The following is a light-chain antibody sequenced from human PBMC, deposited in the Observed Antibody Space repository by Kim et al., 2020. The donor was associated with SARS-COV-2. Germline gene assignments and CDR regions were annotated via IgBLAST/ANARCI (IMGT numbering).Light chain of an antibody. CDR3: QQSYITPFT. CDR2: AAS. J-gene: IGKJ3*01. V-gene: IGKV1-39*01. CDR1: QDISYY. Sequence: DIQMTQSPSSLSASVGDRVTITCQASQDISYYLNWYHQKPGRAPKLLIYAASTLQGGVPSRFSGSGSETDFTLTISSLQPEDFATYFCQQSYITPFTFGPGTKVDIK.